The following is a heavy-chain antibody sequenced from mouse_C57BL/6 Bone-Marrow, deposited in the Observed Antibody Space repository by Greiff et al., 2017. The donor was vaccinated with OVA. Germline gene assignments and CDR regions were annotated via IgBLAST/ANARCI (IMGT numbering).Heavy chain of an antibody. Sequence: EVKLMESGGDLVKPGGSLKISCAASGFTFSSYGMSWVRQTPDKRLEWVATISSGGSYTYYPDSVKGRFAISRDNAKNTLYLQMSSLKSEYTAMYYCARHCGYYAFDNWGQGTALTVAS. D-gene: IGHD2-3*01. J-gene: IGHJ2*01. CDR3: ARHCGYYAFDN. V-gene: IGHV5-6*01. CDR1: GFTFSSYG. CDR2: ISSGGSYT.